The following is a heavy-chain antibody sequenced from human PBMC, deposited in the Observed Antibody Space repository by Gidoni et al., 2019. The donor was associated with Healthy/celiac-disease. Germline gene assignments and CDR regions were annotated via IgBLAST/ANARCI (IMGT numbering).Heavy chain of an antibody. V-gene: IGHV1-8*02. J-gene: IGHJ5*02. Sequence: QVQQVQSGAEVQQPGASVKVPRKASGYTFTSYDINWVRQASGHGREWMGWMNPNSGTTGYAQKFQGRVTMTRNTSISTAYMERSSLRSEDTAVYYWARARGGGLAINWFDPWGQGTLVTVSS. CDR2: MNPNSGTT. CDR1: GYTFTSYD. D-gene: IGHD5-12*01. CDR3: ARARGGGLAINWFDP.